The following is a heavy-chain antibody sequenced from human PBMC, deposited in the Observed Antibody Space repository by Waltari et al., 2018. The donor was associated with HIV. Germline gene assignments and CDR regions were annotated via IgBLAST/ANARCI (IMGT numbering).Heavy chain of an antibody. D-gene: IGHD3-22*01. CDR1: GGTFSSYA. CDR2: IIPIFETT. Sequence: QVQLVQSGAEVKKPGSSVKVSCKASGGTFSSYAISWVRQAPGQGLEWMGGIIPIFETTNDAHKFQDRVTITADESTSTAYMGLSSLRSEDTAVYDCARGAGGHYYDSSGYSPFDYWGQGTLVTVSS. J-gene: IGHJ4*02. V-gene: IGHV1-69*01. CDR3: ARGAGGHYYDSSGYSPFDY.